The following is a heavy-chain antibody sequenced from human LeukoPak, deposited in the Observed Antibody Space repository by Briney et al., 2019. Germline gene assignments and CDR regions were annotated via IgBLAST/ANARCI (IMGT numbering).Heavy chain of an antibody. V-gene: IGHV3-23*01. D-gene: IGHD5-18*01. CDR3: ARESGYSYGDGWFDP. CDR1: EFTFSAYA. Sequence: GGSLRLSCAASEFTFSAYAMSWVRQAPGKGLEWVSSISGGGTTTYYADSVRGRFTISRDNAKNSLYLQMNSLRAEDTAVYYCARESGYSYGDGWFDPWGQGTLVTVSS. J-gene: IGHJ5*02. CDR2: ISGGGTTT.